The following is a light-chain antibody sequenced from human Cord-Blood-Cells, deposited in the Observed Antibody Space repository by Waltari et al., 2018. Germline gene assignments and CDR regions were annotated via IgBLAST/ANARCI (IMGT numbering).Light chain of an antibody. V-gene: IGLV1-47*01. Sequence: QSVLTQPPSASGTPGQRVTISCSGSSSNIGSNYVYWYQQLPGTAPKLLIYRNNQWPSGVPARCSGSKSGTSASLAISGLRSEDEADYYCAAWDDSLSGRVFGGGTKLTVL. CDR1: SSNIGSNY. CDR2: RNN. J-gene: IGLJ2*01. CDR3: AAWDDSLSGRV.